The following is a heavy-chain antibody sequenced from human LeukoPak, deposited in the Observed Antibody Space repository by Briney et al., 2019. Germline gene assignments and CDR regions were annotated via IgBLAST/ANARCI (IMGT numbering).Heavy chain of an antibody. V-gene: IGHV3-49*04. J-gene: IGHJ4*02. Sequence: GGSLRLSCAASGFTVSSNYMSWVRQAPGKGLEWVGFIRSKAYGGTTEYAASVKGRFTISRDDSKSIAYLQMNSLKTEDTAVYYCTSKIAPGSYWGQGTLVTVSS. D-gene: IGHD2/OR15-2a*01. CDR3: TSKIAPGSY. CDR1: GFTVSSNY. CDR2: IRSKAYGGTT.